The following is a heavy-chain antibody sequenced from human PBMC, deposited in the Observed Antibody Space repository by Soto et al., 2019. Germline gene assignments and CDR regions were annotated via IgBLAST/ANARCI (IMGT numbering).Heavy chain of an antibody. D-gene: IGHD3-3*01. Sequence: PSETQSLTYTVSGGYISTSTSYYWAWIRQPPGKGLEWVGSIYYAGNTYYNPSLESRVTMSVDTSKNHFSLNLSSVTAADTAVYYCARHYITISGVVIIRSGLSYFEFWGKGTLVTVSS. J-gene: IGHJ4*02. CDR3: ARHYITISGVVIIRSGLSYFEF. V-gene: IGHV4-39*01. CDR2: IYYAGNT. CDR1: GGYISTSTSYY.